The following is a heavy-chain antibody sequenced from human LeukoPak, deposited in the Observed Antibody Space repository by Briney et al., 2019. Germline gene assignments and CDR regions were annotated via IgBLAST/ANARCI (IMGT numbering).Heavy chain of an antibody. CDR2: INHSGST. Sequence: PSETLSLTCAVYGGSFSGYYWSWIRQPPGKGLEWIGEINHSGSTNYNPSLTSRVTISVDTSKNQFSLKLSSVTAADTAVYYCARHYDYVWGSYRPREDYFDYWGQGTLVTVSS. V-gene: IGHV4-34*01. CDR3: ARHYDYVWGSYRPREDYFDY. CDR1: GGSFSGYY. D-gene: IGHD3-16*02. J-gene: IGHJ4*02.